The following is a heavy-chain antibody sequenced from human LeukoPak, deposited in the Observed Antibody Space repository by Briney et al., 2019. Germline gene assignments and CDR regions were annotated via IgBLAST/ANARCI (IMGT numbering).Heavy chain of an antibody. D-gene: IGHD6-6*01. CDR3: ARDLRSSSSRGYYYYMDV. CDR1: GFTVSSNY. J-gene: IGHJ6*03. V-gene: IGHV3-53*01. CDR2: IYSGGST. Sequence: GGSLRLSCAASGFTVSSNYMSWVRQAPGKGLEWGSVIYSGGSTYYADSGKGRFTISRDNSKNTLYLQMNSLRAEDTAVYYCARDLRSSSSRGYYYYMDVWGKGTTVTVSS.